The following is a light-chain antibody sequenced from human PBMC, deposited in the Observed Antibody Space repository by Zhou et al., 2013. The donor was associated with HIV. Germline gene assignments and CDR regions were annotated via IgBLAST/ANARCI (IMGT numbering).Light chain of an antibody. CDR3: LQDYGYPWT. J-gene: IGKJ1*01. Sequence: DIQMTQSPSYVSASVGDRVTITCRASHDISTWLAWYQQKPGKAPKLLIYSAFNLHSGVPSRFSGSGSGTDFTLTITSLQPEDFATYYCLQDYGYPWTFGQGTKVEIK. V-gene: IGKV1-12*02. CDR2: SAF. CDR1: HDISTW.